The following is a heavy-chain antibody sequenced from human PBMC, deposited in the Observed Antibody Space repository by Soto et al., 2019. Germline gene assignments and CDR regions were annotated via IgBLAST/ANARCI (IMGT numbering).Heavy chain of an antibody. V-gene: IGHV5-51*01. D-gene: IGHD3-3*01. J-gene: IGHJ4*02. CDR2: IYPSDSDT. CDR3: ARGGVSTRTFDY. Sequence: ESLKISYQGSGYTLARYWIAWVRQMPGKGLELMGIIYPSDSDTRYRPSFQGQVTISADKSISSAYLQWSSLRASDTAMYYCARGGVSTRTFDYWGQGTPVTVS. CDR1: GYTLARYW.